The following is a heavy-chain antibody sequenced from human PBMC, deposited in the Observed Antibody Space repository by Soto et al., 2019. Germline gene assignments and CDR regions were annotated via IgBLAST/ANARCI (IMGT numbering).Heavy chain of an antibody. CDR3: ARGHGGSYPVGI. CDR1: GGPFRRYA. CDR2: IIPIFGTA. V-gene: IGHV1-69*13. D-gene: IGHD1-26*01. Sequence: SGKVSCKSSGGPFRRYAISWVRQAPGQGLEWMGGIIPIFGTANYAQKFQGRVTITADESTSTAYMELSSLRSEDTAVYYCARGHGGSYPVGIWRQGKMVTVSS. J-gene: IGHJ3*02.